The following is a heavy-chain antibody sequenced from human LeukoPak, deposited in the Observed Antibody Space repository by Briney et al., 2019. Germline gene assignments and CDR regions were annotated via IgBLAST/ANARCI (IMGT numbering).Heavy chain of an antibody. Sequence: GASVKVSCKASGYTFTSYGISWVRQAPGQGLEWMGWISAYNGNTNYAQKLQGRVTMTTDTSTSTAYMELRSLRSDDTAVYYCAKKRGARNGYCNYGVCAAFDIWGQGTMVTVSS. D-gene: IGHD2-8*01. CDR2: ISAYNGNT. J-gene: IGHJ3*02. V-gene: IGHV1-18*01. CDR1: GYTFTSYG. CDR3: AKKRGARNGYCNYGVCAAFDI.